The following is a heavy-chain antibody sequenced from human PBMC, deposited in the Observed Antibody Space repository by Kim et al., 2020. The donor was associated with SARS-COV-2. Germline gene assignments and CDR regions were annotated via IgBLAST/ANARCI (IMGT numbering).Heavy chain of an antibody. V-gene: IGHV3-48*03. D-gene: IGHD3-16*01. CDR2: ISSSGSTI. CDR1: GFTFSSYE. Sequence: GGSLRLSCAASGFTFSSYEMNWVRQAPGKGLEWVSYISSSGSTIYYADSVKGRFTISRDNAKNSLYLQMNSLRAEDTAVYYCARGFILGVYYYMDVWGKGTTVTVSS. J-gene: IGHJ6*03. CDR3: ARGFILGVYYYMDV.